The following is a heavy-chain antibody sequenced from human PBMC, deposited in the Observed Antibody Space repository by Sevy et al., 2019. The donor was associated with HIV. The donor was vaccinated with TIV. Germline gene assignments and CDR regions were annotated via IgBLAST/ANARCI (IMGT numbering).Heavy chain of an antibody. D-gene: IGHD3-10*01. CDR2: THSNGNT. Sequence: SETLSLTCTVSGGSISGYYWSWIRQSPGKGLEWIAYTHSNGNTNYNPSLTSRVTISIDTSKNQFSLKLSSVTAADTAVYYCTGGRYTLVRGIIMTWFDPWGQGTLVTVSS. J-gene: IGHJ5*02. CDR3: TGGRYTLVRGIIMTWFDP. CDR1: GGSISGYY. V-gene: IGHV4-59*01.